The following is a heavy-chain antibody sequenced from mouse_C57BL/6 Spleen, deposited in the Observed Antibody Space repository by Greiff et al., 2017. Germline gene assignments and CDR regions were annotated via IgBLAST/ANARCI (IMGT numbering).Heavy chain of an antibody. Sequence: VQLQQPGAELVRPGSSVKLSCKASGYTFTSYWMDWVKQRPGQGLEWIGHIYPSDSETHYNQKFKDKATLTVDKSSSTAYMQLSSLTSEDSAVYYCARGGGDVWGTGTTVTVSS. CDR2: IYPSDSET. V-gene: IGHV1-61*01. J-gene: IGHJ1*03. CDR1: GYTFTSYW. CDR3: ARGGGDV.